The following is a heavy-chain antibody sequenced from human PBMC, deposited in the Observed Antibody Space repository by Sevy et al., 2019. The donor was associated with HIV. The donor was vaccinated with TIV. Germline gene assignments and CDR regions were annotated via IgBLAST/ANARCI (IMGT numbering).Heavy chain of an antibody. J-gene: IGHJ4*02. D-gene: IGHD3-3*01. CDR3: ARDLESGEGAFDY. CDR2: ISYDGSNK. CDR1: GFTFSSYA. Sequence: GGSLRLSCAASGFTFSSYAMHWVRQAPGKGLEWVAVISYDGSNKYYADSVKGRFTISRDNSKNTLYLQMNSLRAEDTAGYYCARDLESGEGAFDYWGQGTLVTVSS. V-gene: IGHV3-30-3*01.